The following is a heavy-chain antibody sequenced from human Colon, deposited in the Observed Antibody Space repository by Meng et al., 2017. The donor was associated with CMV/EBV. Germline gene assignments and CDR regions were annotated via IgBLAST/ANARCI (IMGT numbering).Heavy chain of an antibody. J-gene: IGHJ4*02. CDR3: ARDLSGSLVTTIDFDY. CDR1: EGTFSTYN. Sequence: SSVKVSCKLSEGTFSTYNINWVRQAPGQGLEWMGAIIPIVNLSTYAQKFQGRVTMTADKSTSTAYMELSSLRSEDTAMYYCARDLSGSLVTTIDFDYWGQGTLVTVSS. D-gene: IGHD4-17*01. CDR2: IIPIVNLS. V-gene: IGHV1-69*10.